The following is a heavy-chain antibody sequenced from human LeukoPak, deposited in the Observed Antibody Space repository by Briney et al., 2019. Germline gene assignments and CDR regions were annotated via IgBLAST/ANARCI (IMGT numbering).Heavy chain of an antibody. D-gene: IGHD5-24*01. J-gene: IGHJ4*02. CDR1: GGTFSSYA. V-gene: IGHV1-69*05. Sequence: SVKVSCKASGGTFSSYAISWVRQAPGQGLEWMGGIIPIFGTANYAQKFQGRVTITTDESMSTAYMELSSLRSEDTAVYYCARSRVYGYYYFDYWGQGTLVTVSS. CDR3: ARSRVYGYYYFDY. CDR2: IIPIFGTA.